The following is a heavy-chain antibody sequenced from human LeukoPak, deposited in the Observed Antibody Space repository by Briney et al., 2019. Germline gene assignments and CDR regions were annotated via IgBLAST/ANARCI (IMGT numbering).Heavy chain of an antibody. Sequence: GGSLRLSCAASGFTFSSYAMSWVRQAPGKGLEWVSAISGSGGSTYYADSVKGRFTISRDNSKNTLYLQMNSLRAEDTAVYYCASYGDYGWDYYYYGMDVWGQGTTVTVSS. CDR3: ASYGDYGWDYYYYGMDV. CDR1: GFTFSSYA. CDR2: ISGSGGST. D-gene: IGHD4-17*01. V-gene: IGHV3-23*01. J-gene: IGHJ6*02.